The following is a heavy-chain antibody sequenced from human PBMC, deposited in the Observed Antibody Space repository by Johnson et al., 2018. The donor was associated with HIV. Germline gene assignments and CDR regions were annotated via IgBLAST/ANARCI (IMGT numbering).Heavy chain of an antibody. CDR3: ASRGREIVAAGILGAFDI. Sequence: VQLVESGGGLVKPGGSLRLSCAASGFSVSSNYMTWVRQAPGKGLEWVSVIYSGGTTWYADSVKGRFTISRDNSRDTVHLQMNSLRSEDTAVYYCASRGREIVAAGILGAFDIWGQGTMVTVSS. D-gene: IGHD6-13*01. CDR2: IYSGGTT. CDR1: GFSVSSNY. J-gene: IGHJ3*02. V-gene: IGHV3-66*02.